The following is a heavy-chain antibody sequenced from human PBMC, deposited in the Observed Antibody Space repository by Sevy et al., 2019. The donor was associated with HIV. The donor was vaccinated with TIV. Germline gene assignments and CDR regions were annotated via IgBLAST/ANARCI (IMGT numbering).Heavy chain of an antibody. CDR2: ISSSSSYI. CDR1: GFTFSSYS. Sequence: GGSLRLSCAASGFTFSSYSMNWVRQAPGKGLEWVSSISSSSSYIYYADSVKGRFTISSDNAKNLLYLKMNSLRAEDTAVYYCARDLQVDDAFDIWGQGTMVTVSS. CDR3: ARDLQVDDAFDI. V-gene: IGHV3-21*01. J-gene: IGHJ3*02.